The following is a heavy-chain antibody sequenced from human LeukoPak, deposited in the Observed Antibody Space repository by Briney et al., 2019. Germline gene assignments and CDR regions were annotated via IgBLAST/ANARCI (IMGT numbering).Heavy chain of an antibody. V-gene: IGHV3-30-3*01. Sequence: EGSLRLPCAASGFTFSSYAMHWVRQVPGKGLEWVAVISYDGSNKYYADSVKGRFTISRDNSKNTLYLQMNSLRAEDTAVYYCARDPTMYLLRFLEWLSPFRMDVWGQGTTVTVSS. D-gene: IGHD3-3*01. CDR3: ARDPTMYLLRFLEWLSPFRMDV. CDR1: GFTFSSYA. CDR2: ISYDGSNK. J-gene: IGHJ6*02.